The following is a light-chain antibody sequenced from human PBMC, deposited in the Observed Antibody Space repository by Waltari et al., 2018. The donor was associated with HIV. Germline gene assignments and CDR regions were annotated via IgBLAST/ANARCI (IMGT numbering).Light chain of an antibody. CDR1: SSNIGSNY. CDR3: AAWDDSLSAWV. CDR2: RNE. J-gene: IGLJ3*02. V-gene: IGLV1-47*01. Sequence: QSVLTQPPSASGTPGQRVSISCSGSSSNIGSNYVYWYQQLPGTAPKLLMYRNEERPSGVPERFSGSKSGTSASLAISGLRSEDEADYYCAAWDDSLSAWVFGGGTKLTVL.